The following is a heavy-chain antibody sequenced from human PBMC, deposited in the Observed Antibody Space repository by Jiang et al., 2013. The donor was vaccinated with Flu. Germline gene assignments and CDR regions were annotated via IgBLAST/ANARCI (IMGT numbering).Heavy chain of an antibody. CDR1: GYSFIDYG. V-gene: IGHV1-18*01. CDR3: ARVPHIRFLEWLTPPDDY. Sequence: KVSCKTSGYSFIDYGINWVRQAPGQGLEWMGWISPYNGNTNYIQKLQGRVTMTTDTSTSTAYMELRSLRSDDTAVYYCARVPHIRFLEWLTPPDDYWGQGTLVTVSS. CDR2: ISPYNGNT. J-gene: IGHJ4*02. D-gene: IGHD3-3*01.